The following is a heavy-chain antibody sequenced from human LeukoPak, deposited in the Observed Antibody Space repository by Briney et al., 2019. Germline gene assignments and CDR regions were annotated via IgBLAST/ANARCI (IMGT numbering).Heavy chain of an antibody. Sequence: GGSLRLSCAASGFTFSSYAMHWVRQAPGKGLEWVSYISSSSSTIYYADSVKGRFTISRDNAKNSLYLQMNSLRAEDTAVYYCARDIKQLRRGWFDYWGQGALVTVSS. J-gene: IGHJ4*02. V-gene: IGHV3-48*01. D-gene: IGHD6-13*01. CDR3: ARDIKQLRRGWFDY. CDR2: ISSSSSTI. CDR1: GFTFSSYA.